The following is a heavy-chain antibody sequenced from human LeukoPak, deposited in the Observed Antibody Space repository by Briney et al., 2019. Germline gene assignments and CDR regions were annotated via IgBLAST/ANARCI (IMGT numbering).Heavy chain of an antibody. J-gene: IGHJ4*02. Sequence: GGSLRLSCEASGFTFSTYGMSWVRQAPGKGLEWVSAISGSGGSTYYAGSVKGRVTISRDNSKNTLYLQVNSLRVEDTAVYYCAKDRLGAMMYFDFWGQGTLVTVSS. CDR3: AKDRLGAMMYFDF. V-gene: IGHV3-23*01. CDR1: GFTFSTYG. D-gene: IGHD1-26*01. CDR2: ISGSGGST.